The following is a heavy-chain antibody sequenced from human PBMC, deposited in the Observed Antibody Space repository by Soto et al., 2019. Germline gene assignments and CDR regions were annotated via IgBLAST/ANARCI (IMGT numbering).Heavy chain of an antibody. J-gene: IGHJ3*02. V-gene: IGHV3-30*03. D-gene: IGHD3-10*01. CDR1: GFTFSSYG. Sequence: HPGGSLRLSCAASGFTFSSYGMHWVRQAPGKGLEWVAVISYDGSNKYYTDSVKGRFTISRDNSKNTLYLQMNSLRAEDTAVYYCATDVLSAPGAFDIWGQGTMVTVSS. CDR2: ISYDGSNK. CDR3: ATDVLSAPGAFDI.